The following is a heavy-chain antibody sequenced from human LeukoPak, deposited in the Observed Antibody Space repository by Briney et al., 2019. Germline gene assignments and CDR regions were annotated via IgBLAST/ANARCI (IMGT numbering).Heavy chain of an antibody. CDR2: INPNSGGT. V-gene: IGHV1-2*02. D-gene: IGHD2-2*01. CDR1: GYTFTDYY. Sequence: ASVKVSCKASGYTFTDYYIHWVRQAPGQGLEWMGWINPNSGGTNYAQKFQGRVTMTRDTSISAAYMELSRLRSDDTAVYYCATSSPDCSSTSCPAGNDYWGQGTLVTVSS. CDR3: ATSSPDCSSTSCPAGNDY. J-gene: IGHJ4*02.